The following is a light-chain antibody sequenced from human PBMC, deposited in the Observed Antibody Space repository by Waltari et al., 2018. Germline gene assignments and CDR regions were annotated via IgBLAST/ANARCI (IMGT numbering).Light chain of an antibody. J-gene: IGKJ1*01. CDR1: QSVSTN. Sequence: EIVMTQSPATLSASPGERATLSCRASQSVSTNLAWYQQKPGQAPRLLIYGASTRATGIPDRFSGSGSGTEFTLTISSLQSEDFVVYSCQQYNDWPRTFGQGTKVEIK. CDR3: QQYNDWPRT. CDR2: GAS. V-gene: IGKV3-15*01.